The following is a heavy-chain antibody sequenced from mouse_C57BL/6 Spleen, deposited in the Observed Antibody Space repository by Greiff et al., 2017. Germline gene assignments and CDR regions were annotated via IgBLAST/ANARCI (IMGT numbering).Heavy chain of an antibody. CDR3: ARATVVTSYFDY. V-gene: IGHV5-4*01. J-gene: IGHJ2*01. CDR1: GFTFSSYA. Sequence: EVQVVESGGGLVKPGGSLKLSCAASGFTFSSYAMSWVRQTPEKRLEWVATISDGGSYTYYPDNVKGRFTLSRDNAKNNLYLQMSHLKSEDTAMYYCARATVVTSYFDYWGQGTTLTVSS. D-gene: IGHD1-1*01. CDR2: ISDGGSYT.